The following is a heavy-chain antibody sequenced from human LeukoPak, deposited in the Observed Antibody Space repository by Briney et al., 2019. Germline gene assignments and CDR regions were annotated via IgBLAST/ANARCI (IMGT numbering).Heavy chain of an antibody. CDR1: GFTFSGYV. CDR3: ARDHVDTAMVRPNYYYYYGMDV. J-gene: IGHJ6*02. D-gene: IGHD5-18*01. V-gene: IGHV3-23*01. Sequence: GGSLRLSCAASGFTFSGYVMSWVRQAPGKGLEWVSVISGSGGSTYYADSVKGRFTISRDNSKNTLYLQMNSLRAEDTAVYYCARDHVDTAMVRPNYYYYYGMDVWGQGTTVTVSS. CDR2: ISGSGGST.